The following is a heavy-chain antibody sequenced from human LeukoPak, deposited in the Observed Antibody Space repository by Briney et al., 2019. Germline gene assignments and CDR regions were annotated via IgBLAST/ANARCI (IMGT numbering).Heavy chain of an antibody. CDR2: ISSSSSTM. Sequence: PGGSLRLSCAASGFPFNNFGMNWVRQAPGKGLEWVSYISSSSSTMSYADSVKGRFTISRDNVKNSLFLQMNSLRAEDTAVYYCARGGAARPDYWGQGTLVTVSS. CDR3: ARGGAARPDY. J-gene: IGHJ4*02. CDR1: GFPFNNFG. V-gene: IGHV3-48*01. D-gene: IGHD6-6*01.